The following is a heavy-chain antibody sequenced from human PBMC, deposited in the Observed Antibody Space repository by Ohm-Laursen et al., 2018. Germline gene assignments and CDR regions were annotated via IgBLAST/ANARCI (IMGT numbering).Heavy chain of an antibody. CDR1: DGSISSGGYY. CDR3: ARWSGSYGGGWFDP. J-gene: IGHJ5*02. V-gene: IGHV4-31*03. CDR2: IYHSEST. Sequence: SQTLSLTCTVSDGSISSGGYYWSWIRQHPVKGLEWIGYIYHSESTYYNPSLNGRVTMSLDTSKNQFSLKLRSVTAADTALYYCARWSGSYGGGWFDPWGQGTLVTVSS. D-gene: IGHD1-26*01.